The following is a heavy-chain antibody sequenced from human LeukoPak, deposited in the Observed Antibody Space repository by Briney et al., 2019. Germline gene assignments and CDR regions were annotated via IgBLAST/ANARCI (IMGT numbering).Heavy chain of an antibody. D-gene: IGHD3-22*01. CDR3: AKTYFYDSSGYLDY. CDR2: ISDSGGST. J-gene: IGHJ4*02. V-gene: IGHV3-23*01. CDR1: GFTFSSYE. Sequence: PGGSLRLSCAASGFTFSSYEMNWVRQAPGKGLEWVSAISDSGGSTYYADSVKGRFTISRDNSKNTLYLQMNSLRAEDTAVFYCAKTYFYDSSGYLDYWGQGTLVTVSS.